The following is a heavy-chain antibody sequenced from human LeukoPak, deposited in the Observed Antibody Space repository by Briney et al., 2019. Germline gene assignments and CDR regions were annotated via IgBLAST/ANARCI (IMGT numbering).Heavy chain of an antibody. Sequence: ASVKVSCKASGRTFSSYAISWVRQAPGQGLEWMGWINTNTGNPTYAQGFTGRFVFSLDTSVSTAYLQISSLKTEDTAVYYCARRSMVQHLDVWGKGTTVTVSS. CDR2: INTNTGNP. D-gene: IGHD3-10*01. CDR1: GRTFSSYA. J-gene: IGHJ6*04. CDR3: ARRSMVQHLDV. V-gene: IGHV7-4-1*02.